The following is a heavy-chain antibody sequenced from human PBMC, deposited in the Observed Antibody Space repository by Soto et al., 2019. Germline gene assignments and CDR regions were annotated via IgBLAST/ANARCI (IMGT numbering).Heavy chain of an antibody. Sequence: EVQLVESGGDLVQRGGSLRLSCAASGFDVSNTDMSWVRQAPGKGLEWVSVIYSGGYTNYADSVKGRFIVSRDSPKNTLYLQMDSLRAEDTPLYYCAREAIIVIAAPEYYVDYWGQGTLVTVSS. D-gene: IGHD3-22*01. CDR1: GFDVSNTD. CDR2: IYSGGYT. J-gene: IGHJ4*02. CDR3: AREAIIVIAAPEYYVDY. V-gene: IGHV3-66*01.